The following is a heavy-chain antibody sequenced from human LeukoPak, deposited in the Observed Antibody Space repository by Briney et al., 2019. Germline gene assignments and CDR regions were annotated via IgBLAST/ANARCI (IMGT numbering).Heavy chain of an antibody. D-gene: IGHD5-24*01. V-gene: IGHV4-59*02. CDR1: GFTVSSNY. CDR3: ARGAMTTTSTFDY. J-gene: IGHJ4*02. Sequence: SGGSLRLSCAASGFTVSSNYMSWVRQAPGKGLEWIGYIYYSGSTNYNPSLKSRVTLSVDTSKNQFSLKLSSVTAADTAVYYCARGAMTTTSTFDYWGQGTLVTVSS. CDR2: IYYSGST.